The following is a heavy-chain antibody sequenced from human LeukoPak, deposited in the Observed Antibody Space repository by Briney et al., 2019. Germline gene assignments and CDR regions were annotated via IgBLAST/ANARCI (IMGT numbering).Heavy chain of an antibody. CDR2: IWYDGSNK. J-gene: IGHJ4*02. Sequence: PGGSLRLSCAASGFTFSSYGMHWVRQAPGKGLEWVAVIWYDGSNKYYADSVKGRFTISRDNSKNTLYLQMNSLRAEDTAVYYCARGTARRYLDYWGQGTLVTVSS. D-gene: IGHD6-6*01. CDR3: ARGTARRYLDY. V-gene: IGHV3-33*01. CDR1: GFTFSSYG.